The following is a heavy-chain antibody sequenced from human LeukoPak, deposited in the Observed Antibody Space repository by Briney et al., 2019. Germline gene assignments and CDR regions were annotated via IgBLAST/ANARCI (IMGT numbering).Heavy chain of an antibody. J-gene: IGHJ4*02. CDR1: GFTFSSYG. CDR2: IWYDGSNK. V-gene: IGHV3-33*01. D-gene: IGHD5-18*01. CDR3: ARDEADTVIDAYIDY. Sequence: GGSLRLSCAASGFTFSSYGMRWVRQAPGKGLEWVAVIWYDGSNKYYAVSVKGRFTISRDNSKNTLYLQMNSLRAEDMAVYYCARDEADTVIDAYIDYWGQGTMVTVSS.